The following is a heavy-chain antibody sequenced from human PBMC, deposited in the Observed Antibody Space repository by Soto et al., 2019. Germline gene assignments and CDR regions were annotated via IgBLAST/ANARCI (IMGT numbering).Heavy chain of an antibody. D-gene: IGHD1-26*01. CDR3: ARVASGSWNWFDP. V-gene: IGHV3-74*01. J-gene: IGHJ5*02. Sequence: PGGSLRLSCAASGFTFSSYWMHWVRQAPGKGLVWVSRINTDGTTTTYADSVKGRFTISRGNAKNTLYLQMNSLRAEDTAVYYCARVASGSWNWFDPWGQGTLVTV. CDR2: INTDGTTT. CDR1: GFTFSSYW.